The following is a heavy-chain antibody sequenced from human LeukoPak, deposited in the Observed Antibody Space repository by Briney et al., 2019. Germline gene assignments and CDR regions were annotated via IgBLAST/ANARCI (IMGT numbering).Heavy chain of an antibody. J-gene: IGHJ4*02. CDR2: MDYSGST. Sequence: SETLSLTCTVSGDSISTYYWTWNRQSPGTGLEWIGYMDYSGSTAYNPSLKSRVTISIDTSKKQFSLELSSVTAADTAIYFCARRKRGSGGPFDYWGQGTLVTVSS. CDR1: GDSISTYY. D-gene: IGHD6-19*01. CDR3: ARRKRGSGGPFDY. V-gene: IGHV4-59*08.